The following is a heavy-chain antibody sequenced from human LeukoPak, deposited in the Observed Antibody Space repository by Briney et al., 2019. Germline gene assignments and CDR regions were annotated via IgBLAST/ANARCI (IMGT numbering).Heavy chain of an antibody. J-gene: IGHJ4*02. D-gene: IGHD3-22*01. CDR3: AKDLVDYYDSSGYYSPDY. CDR2: ISYDGSNK. CDR1: GFTFSSYG. Sequence: GGSLRLSYAASGFTFSSYGMHWVRQAPGKGLEWVAVISYDGSNKYYADSVKGRFTISRDNSKNTLYLQMNSLRAEDTAVYYCAKDLVDYYDSSGYYSPDYWGQGTLVTVSS. V-gene: IGHV3-30*18.